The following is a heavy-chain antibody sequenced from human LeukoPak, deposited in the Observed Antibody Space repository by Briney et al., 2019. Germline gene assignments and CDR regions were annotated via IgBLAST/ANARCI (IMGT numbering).Heavy chain of an antibody. CDR1: GFTFSSYA. Sequence: GRSLRLSCAASGFTFSSYAMHWVRQAPGKGLEWVAVISYDGSNKYYADSVKGRFTISRDNFKNTLYLQMNSLRAEDTAVYYCARDQDENYGGNFDAFDIWGQGTMVTVSS. D-gene: IGHD4-23*01. V-gene: IGHV3-30-3*01. J-gene: IGHJ3*02. CDR3: ARDQDENYGGNFDAFDI. CDR2: ISYDGSNK.